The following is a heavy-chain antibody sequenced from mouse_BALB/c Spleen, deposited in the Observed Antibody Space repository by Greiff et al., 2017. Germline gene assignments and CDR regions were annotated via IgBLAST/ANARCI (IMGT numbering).Heavy chain of an antibody. J-gene: IGHJ2*01. CDR2: INSNGGST. V-gene: IGHV5-6-3*01. D-gene: IGHD1-2*01. CDR1: GFTFSSYG. Sequence: EVQLQESGGGLVQPGGSLKLSCAASGFTFSSYGMSWVRQTPDKRLELVATINSNGGSTYYPDSVKGRFTISRDNAKNTLYLQMSSLKSEDTAMYYCARVGYYIDYWGQSTTLTVSS. CDR3: ARVGYYIDY.